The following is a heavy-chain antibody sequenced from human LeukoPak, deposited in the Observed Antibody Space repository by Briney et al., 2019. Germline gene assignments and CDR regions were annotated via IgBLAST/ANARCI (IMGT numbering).Heavy chain of an antibody. V-gene: IGHV4-31*03. CDR2: IHNTGRT. CDR1: GGSISSGSNY. CDR3: ARKNDYGDSYYMDV. J-gene: IGHJ6*03. D-gene: IGHD4-17*01. Sequence: SQTLSLTRTVSGGSISSGSNYWGWIRQQPGKGLEWIGYIHNTGRTDYNPSLKSRVIISVDTSKNRFSLRLSSVTAADTALYYCARKNDYGDSYYMDVWGKGTTVTVSS.